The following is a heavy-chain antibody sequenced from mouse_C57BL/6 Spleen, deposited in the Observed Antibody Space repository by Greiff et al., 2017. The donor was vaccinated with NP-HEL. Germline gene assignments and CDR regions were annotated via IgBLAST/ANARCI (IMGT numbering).Heavy chain of an antibody. CDR2: IYPGSGST. CDR1: GYTFTSYW. D-gene: IGHD2-4*01. Sequence: QVQLQQPGAELVKPGASVKMSCKASGYTFTSYWITWVKQRPGQGLEWIGDIYPGSGSTNYNEKFKSKATLTVDTSSSTAYMQLSSLTSEDSAVYYCARRGSSIYYDYHWYFDVWGTGTTVTVSS. J-gene: IGHJ1*03. CDR3: ARRGSSIYYDYHWYFDV. V-gene: IGHV1-55*01.